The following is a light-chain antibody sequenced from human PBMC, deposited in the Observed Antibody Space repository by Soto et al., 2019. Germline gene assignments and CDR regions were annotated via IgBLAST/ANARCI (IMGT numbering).Light chain of an antibody. V-gene: IGLV4-60*03. CDR1: SGHSSYI. J-gene: IGLJ2*01. CDR2: LEGSGSY. CDR3: ETWDSNPRV. Sequence: QLVLTQSSSASASLGSSVKLTCTLSSGHSSYIIAWHQQQPGKAPRYLMKLEGSGSYNKGSGVPDRFSGSSSGADRYLTISNRQSEDEADYYCETWDSNPRVFGGGTKLTVL.